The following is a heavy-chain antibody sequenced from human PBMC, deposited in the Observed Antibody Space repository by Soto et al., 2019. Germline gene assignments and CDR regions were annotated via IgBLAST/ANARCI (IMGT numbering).Heavy chain of an antibody. CDR1: GYTFTVYY. CDR3: ARDRGAGYYGMDV. D-gene: IGHD3-16*01. J-gene: IGHJ6*02. Sequence: ASVKVSCKASGYTFTVYYMHWVRQAPGQRLEWMGWINPNSGDTKYAQKFQGRVAMTRDTSISSAYMELSRLRSDDTAVYFCARDRGAGYYGMDVWRQGTTVTVSS. CDR2: INPNSGDT. V-gene: IGHV1-2*02.